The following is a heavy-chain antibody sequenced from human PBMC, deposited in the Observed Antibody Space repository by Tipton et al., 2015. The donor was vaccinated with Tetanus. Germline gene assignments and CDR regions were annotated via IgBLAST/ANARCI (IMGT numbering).Heavy chain of an antibody. D-gene: IGHD2-2*01. CDR2: IYSGGNT. CDR3: NGGSTRAYCDY. Sequence: SLRLSCAASGFIFNTKWMTWVRQAPGKGLEWVSLIYSGGNTYYADSVKGRFTISRDNSKNTLYLQMNSLRAEDTAVYYCNGGSTRAYCDYWGQGTLVPVSS. J-gene: IGHJ4*02. CDR1: GFIFNTKW. V-gene: IGHV3-53*01.